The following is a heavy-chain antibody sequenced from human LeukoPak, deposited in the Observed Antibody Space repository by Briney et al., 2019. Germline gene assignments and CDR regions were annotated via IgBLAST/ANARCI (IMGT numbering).Heavy chain of an antibody. CDR3: ARDRVVGATNWFDP. CDR2: IYYSGST. Sequence: SETLSLTCTVSGGSISSYYWSWIRQPPGKGLEWIGYIYYSGSTYYNPSLKSRVTISVDTSKNQFSLKLSSVTAADTAVYYCARDRVVGATNWFDPWGQGTLVTVSS. V-gene: IGHV4-59*12. D-gene: IGHD1-26*01. J-gene: IGHJ5*02. CDR1: GGSISSYY.